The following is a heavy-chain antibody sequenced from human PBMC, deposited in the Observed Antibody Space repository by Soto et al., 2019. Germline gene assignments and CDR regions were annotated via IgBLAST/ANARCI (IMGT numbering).Heavy chain of an antibody. Sequence: SETLSLTCTVSGGSISSGEYYCSWIRQPPGKGLEWIGYISYSGSTYYNPSLQSRVSISVDTSKNQFSLKLSSVTAADTAVYYCARSPARVPGFDYCGQGPLVTVSS. J-gene: IGHJ4*02. CDR3: ARSPARVPGFDY. CDR2: ISYSGST. D-gene: IGHD2-2*01. CDR1: GGSISSGEYY. V-gene: IGHV4-30-4*01.